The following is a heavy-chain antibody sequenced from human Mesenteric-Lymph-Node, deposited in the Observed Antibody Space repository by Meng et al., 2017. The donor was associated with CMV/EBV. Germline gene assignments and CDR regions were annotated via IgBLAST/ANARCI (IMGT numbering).Heavy chain of an antibody. CDR2: INSDGSST. CDR3: ATELGSTGAFDI. V-gene: IGHV3-74*01. J-gene: IGHJ3*02. D-gene: IGHD3-10*01. Sequence: GESLKISCAASGFRFSSYWMHWVRQAPGKGLVWVSRINSDGSSTSYADSVKGRFTISRDNAKNTLYLQMNSLRAEDTAVYYCATELGSTGAFDIWGQGTMVTVSS. CDR1: GFRFSSYW.